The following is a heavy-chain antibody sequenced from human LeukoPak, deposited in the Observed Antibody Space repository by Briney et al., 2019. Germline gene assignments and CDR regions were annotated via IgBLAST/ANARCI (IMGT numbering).Heavy chain of an antibody. Sequence: ASVKVSCKASGYTFTSYDINWVREATGQGLEWMGWMNPNSGNTGYAQKFQGRVTMTRNTSISTAYMELSSLRSEDTAVYYCARVSSSSWYLNYYYYGMDVWGQGTTVTVSS. D-gene: IGHD6-13*01. CDR3: ARVSSSSWYLNYYYYGMDV. J-gene: IGHJ6*02. V-gene: IGHV1-8*01. CDR2: MNPNSGNT. CDR1: GYTFTSYD.